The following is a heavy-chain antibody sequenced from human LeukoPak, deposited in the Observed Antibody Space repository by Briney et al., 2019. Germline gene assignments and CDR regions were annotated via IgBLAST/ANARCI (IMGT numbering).Heavy chain of an antibody. D-gene: IGHD6-19*01. CDR1: GYSFTSYW. Sequence: GESLKISLKGFGYSFTSYWIGLVRQMPGKGLEWMGIIYSGDCDTSFSPSFQGQVPISAEQAISNAYLQLDSLKTLAIAILLYARLTTSSGWCDYWGQGTLVTVSS. J-gene: IGHJ4*02. CDR3: ARLTTSSGWCDY. CDR2: IYSGDCDT. V-gene: IGHV5-51*01.